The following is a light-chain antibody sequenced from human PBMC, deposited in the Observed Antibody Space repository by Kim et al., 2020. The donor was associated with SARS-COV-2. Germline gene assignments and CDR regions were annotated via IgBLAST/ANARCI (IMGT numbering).Light chain of an antibody. Sequence: SSELTQDPAVSVALGQTVRITCQGDSLRSYYASWYQQKPGQAPVLVIYGKNNRHSGIPDRFSGSSSGNTASLTITGAQAEDEADYYYNSRDSSGNHGVFGTGTKVTVL. V-gene: IGLV3-19*01. J-gene: IGLJ1*01. CDR2: GKN. CDR1: SLRSYY. CDR3: NSRDSSGNHGV.